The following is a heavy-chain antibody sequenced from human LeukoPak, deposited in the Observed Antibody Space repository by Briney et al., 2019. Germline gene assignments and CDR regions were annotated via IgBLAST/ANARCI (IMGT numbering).Heavy chain of an antibody. CDR1: GGSISRSNW. D-gene: IGHD3-22*01. CDR3: ARDPGSGYSTYFDY. V-gene: IGHV4-4*02. J-gene: IGHJ4*02. CDR2: IYHSGST. Sequence: PSGTLSLTCAVSGGSISRSNWWSWVRQPPGKGLEWIGEIYHSGSTNYNPSLKSRVTISVDRSKNQFSLKLSSVTAADTAVYYCARDPGSGYSTYFDYWGQGTLVTVSS.